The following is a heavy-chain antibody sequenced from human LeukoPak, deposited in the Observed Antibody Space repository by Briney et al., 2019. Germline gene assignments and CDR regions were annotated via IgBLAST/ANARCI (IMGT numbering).Heavy chain of an antibody. CDR1: GFTFDDYA. CDR3: AKWTGSYIHDAFDI. Sequence: PGGSPRLSCAASGFTFDDYAMHWVRQAPGKGLEWVSGISWNGGSIVYADSVKRRFTISRDNAKNSLYLQMNSLRAEDTALYYCAKWTGSYIHDAFDIWGQGTMVTVSS. CDR2: ISWNGGSI. J-gene: IGHJ3*02. D-gene: IGHD3-10*01. V-gene: IGHV3-9*01.